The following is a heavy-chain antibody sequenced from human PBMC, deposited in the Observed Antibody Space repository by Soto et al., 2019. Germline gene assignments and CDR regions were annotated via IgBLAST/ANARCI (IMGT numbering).Heavy chain of an antibody. D-gene: IGHD5-12*01. Sequence: PGGSLRLSCAASGFTFSSYWMHWVRQAPGKGLVWVSRIKGDGRETNYADSVKGRFTISRDNAKNTLYLKLNSLRAEDTAVYYCLRGNSGYGNFDYWGQGTRVTVSS. CDR2: IKGDGRET. CDR1: GFTFSSYW. V-gene: IGHV3-74*01. J-gene: IGHJ4*02. CDR3: LRGNSGYGNFDY.